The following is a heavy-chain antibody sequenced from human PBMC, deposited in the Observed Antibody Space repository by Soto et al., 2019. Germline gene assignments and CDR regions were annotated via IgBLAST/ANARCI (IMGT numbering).Heavy chain of an antibody. CDR3: AKGNYDYVWGTYRTAFDY. D-gene: IGHD3-16*02. Sequence: EVQLLESGGGLVQPGGSLRLSCAASGFTFSNYAMTWVRQAPGKGLEWVSVISGSGGTTYYADSVKGRFTISRDTSKNTLYLQTNSLRVEDTAVYYCAKGNYDYVWGTYRTAFDYWGHGTLVTVSS. CDR2: ISGSGGTT. J-gene: IGHJ4*01. CDR1: GFTFSNYA. V-gene: IGHV3-23*01.